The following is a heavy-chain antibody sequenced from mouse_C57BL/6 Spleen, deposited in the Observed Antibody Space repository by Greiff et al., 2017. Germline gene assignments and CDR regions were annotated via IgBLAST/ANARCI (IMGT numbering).Heavy chain of an antibody. CDR3: ASWGSSSWFAY. D-gene: IGHD1-1*01. CDR2: ISSGSSTI. CDR1: GFTFSDYG. V-gene: IGHV5-17*01. Sequence: EVKVVESGGGLVKPGGSLKLSCAASGFTFSDYGMHWVRQAPEKGLEWVAYISSGSSTIYYADTVKGRFTISRDNAKNTLFLQVTSLRSEDTAMYYCASWGSSSWFAYWGQGTLVTVSA. J-gene: IGHJ3*01.